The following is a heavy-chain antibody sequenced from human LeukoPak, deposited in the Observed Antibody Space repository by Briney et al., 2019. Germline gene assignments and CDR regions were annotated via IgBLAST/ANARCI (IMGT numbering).Heavy chain of an antibody. CDR3: ARDPETGVATIRAAFDI. D-gene: IGHD5-12*01. J-gene: IGHJ3*02. V-gene: IGHV3-21*01. CDR2: ISSSSSYI. Sequence: AGGSLRPSCAASGFTFSSYEMNWVRQAPGKGLEWVSSISSSSSYIYYADSVKGRFTISRDNAKNSLYLQMNSLRAEDTAVYYCARDPETGVATIRAAFDIWGQGTMVTVSS. CDR1: GFTFSSYE.